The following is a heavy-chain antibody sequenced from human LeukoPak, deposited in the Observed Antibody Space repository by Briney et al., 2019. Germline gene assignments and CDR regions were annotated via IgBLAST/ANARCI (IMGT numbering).Heavy chain of an antibody. D-gene: IGHD5-12*01. Sequence: GGSLRLSCAASGFTFSDHYMSWIRQAPGKGLELVSYISSSGSTTYHADSVKGRFTISRDNAKNSLFLQMNSLRAEDTAVYYCARDGHSGYDFAGYWGQGTLVTVSS. CDR1: GFTFSDHY. J-gene: IGHJ4*02. CDR3: ARDGHSGYDFAGY. V-gene: IGHV3-11*01. CDR2: ISSSGSTT.